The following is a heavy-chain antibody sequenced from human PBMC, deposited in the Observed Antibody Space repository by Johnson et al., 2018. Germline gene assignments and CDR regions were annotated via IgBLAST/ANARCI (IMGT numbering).Heavy chain of an antibody. V-gene: IGHV3-49*03. CDR2: IRSKAYGGTT. D-gene: IGHD6-13*01. CDR1: GFTFGDYA. J-gene: IGHJ3*02. CDR3: TRDKAAAGVRAFDI. Sequence: VQLVESGGGLVQPGRSLRLSCTASGFTFGDYAMSWFRQAPGKGLEWVGFIRSKAYGGTTEYAASVKGRFTISRDDSKSIAYLKMNSLKTEDTAVYYCTRDKAAAGVRAFDIWGQGTMVTVSS.